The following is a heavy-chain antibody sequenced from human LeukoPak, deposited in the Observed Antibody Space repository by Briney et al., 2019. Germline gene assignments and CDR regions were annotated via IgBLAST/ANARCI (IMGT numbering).Heavy chain of an antibody. CDR2: VGHDGGKK. CDR1: GFSFSTYA. V-gene: IGHV3-30-3*01. CDR3: ARDVSSYEYVWGSYRSDGMDV. J-gene: IGHJ6*02. Sequence: PGGSLRLSCSASGFSFSTYAMHWVRLAPGKGLDWVAVVGHDGGKKYYSDSVKGRFTISRDNSKDIVYSSMTSLRAEDTAVYYCARDVSSYEYVWGSYRSDGMDVWGQGTTVTVSS. D-gene: IGHD3-16*02.